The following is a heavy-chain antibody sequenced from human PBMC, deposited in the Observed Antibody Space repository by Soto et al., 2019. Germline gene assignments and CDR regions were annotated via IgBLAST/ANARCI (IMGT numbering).Heavy chain of an antibody. D-gene: IGHD5-18*01. CDR2: INAGNGNT. CDR3: ARIRNGDAPHFDY. Sequence: ASVKVSCKASGYTFTSYAMHWVRQAPGQRLEWMGWINAGNGNTKYSQKFQGRVTITRDTSASTAYMELSSLRSEDTAVYYCARIRNGDAPHFDYWGQGTPVTVSS. CDR1: GYTFTSYA. V-gene: IGHV1-3*01. J-gene: IGHJ4*02.